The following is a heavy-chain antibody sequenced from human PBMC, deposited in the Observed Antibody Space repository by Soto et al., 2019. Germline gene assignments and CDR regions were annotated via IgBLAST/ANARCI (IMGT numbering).Heavy chain of an antibody. CDR3: ARDWGSSGWYAGGWFDP. J-gene: IGHJ5*02. Sequence: EVQLVESGGGLVKPGGSLRLSCAASGFTFSSYSMNWVRQAPGKGLEWVSCISSSSSNKYYADSVKGRFTISRDNAKNSLYLQMNSLRAEDTAVYYCARDWGSSGWYAGGWFDPWGQGTLVTVSS. CDR2: ISSSSSNK. CDR1: GFTFSSYS. D-gene: IGHD6-19*01. V-gene: IGHV3-21*01.